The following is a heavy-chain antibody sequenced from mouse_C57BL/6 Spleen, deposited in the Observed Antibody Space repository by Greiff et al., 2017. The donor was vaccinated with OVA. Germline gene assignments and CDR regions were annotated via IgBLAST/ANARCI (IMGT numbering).Heavy chain of an antibody. CDR1: GYTFTSYW. Sequence: VQLQQPGAELVRPGSSVKLSCKASGYTFTSYWMDWVKQRPGQGLEWIGNIYPSDSETHYNQKFKDKATLTVDKSSSTAYMQLSSLTSEDSAVYYCARLELRYGFDVWGTGTTVTVSS. CDR2: IYPSDSET. J-gene: IGHJ1*03. V-gene: IGHV1-61*01. D-gene: IGHD1-1*01. CDR3: ARLELRYGFDV.